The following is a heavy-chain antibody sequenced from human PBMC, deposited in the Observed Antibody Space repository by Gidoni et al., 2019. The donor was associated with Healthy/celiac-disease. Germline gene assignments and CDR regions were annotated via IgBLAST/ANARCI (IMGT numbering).Heavy chain of an antibody. CDR3: ARLVDYFDY. J-gene: IGHJ4*02. D-gene: IGHD5-12*01. V-gene: IGHV4-39*01. CDR1: GGSISSSSYY. Sequence: QLQLQESGPGLVKPSETLSLTCTLSGGSISSSSYYWGWIRQPPGKGLEWIGSIYYSGSTYYNPSLKSRVTISVDTSKNQFPLKLSSVTAADTAVYYCARLVDYFDYWGQGTLVTVSS. CDR2: IYYSGST.